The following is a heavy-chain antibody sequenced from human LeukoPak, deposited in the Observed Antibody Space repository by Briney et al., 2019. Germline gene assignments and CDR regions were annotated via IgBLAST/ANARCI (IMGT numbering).Heavy chain of an antibody. CDR3: AKDMGRDFWSGYSAPDY. D-gene: IGHD3-3*01. CDR1: GFTFSRYG. V-gene: IGHV3-30*18. CDR2: ISFDGSNK. J-gene: IGHJ4*01. Sequence: GSLRLSCSASGFTFSRYGRYWFRQAPGKGLEGVTVISFDGSNKFYGDSVKGRFTISRDNSKNTLYLQMNSLRAEDTAVYYCAKDMGRDFWSGYSAPDYWGHGTLVTVSS.